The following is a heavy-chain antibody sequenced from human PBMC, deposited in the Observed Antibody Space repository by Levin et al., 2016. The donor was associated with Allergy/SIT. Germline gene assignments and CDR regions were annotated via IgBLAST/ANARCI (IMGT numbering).Heavy chain of an antibody. D-gene: IGHD6-19*01. CDR1: GGSISSYY. Sequence: SETLSLTCTVSGGSISSYYWSWIRQPPGKGLEWIGYIYYSGSTNYNPSLKSRVTISVDTSKNQFSLKLSSVTAADTAVYYCASYSSGWYGYYYYGMDVWGQGTTVTVSS. CDR3: ASYSSGWYGYYYYGMDV. CDR2: IYYSGST. V-gene: IGHV4-59*08. J-gene: IGHJ6*02.